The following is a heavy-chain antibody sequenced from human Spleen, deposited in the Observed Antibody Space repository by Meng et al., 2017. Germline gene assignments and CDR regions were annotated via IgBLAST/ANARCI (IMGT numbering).Heavy chain of an antibody. Sequence: QLQLQESGPRLVKPSDTLSLTCTVYGDSIRSSGYYGGWTRQPPGKGLEWIGSIYSSGTTYYNPSLKSRVTMSVDTSKNQFSLNLKSVTAADTAVYYCAREEQQLLGKGGFDYWGQGTLVTVSS. D-gene: IGHD1-1*01. CDR1: GDSIRSSGYY. CDR3: AREEQQLLGKGGFDY. CDR2: IYSSGTT. V-gene: IGHV4-39*02. J-gene: IGHJ4*02.